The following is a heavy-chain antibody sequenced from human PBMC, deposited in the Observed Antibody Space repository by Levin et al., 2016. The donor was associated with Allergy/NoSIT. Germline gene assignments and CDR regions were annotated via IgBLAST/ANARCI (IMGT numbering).Heavy chain of an antibody. CDR2: IYHSGST. Sequence: VRQAPGKGLEWIGEIYHSGSTNYNPSLNSRVTISVDKSKNQFSLKLSSVTAADTAVYYCARGRRRYYDSSGYGMDVWGQGTTVTVSS. J-gene: IGHJ6*02. V-gene: IGHV4-4*02. CDR3: ARGRRRYYDSSGYGMDV. D-gene: IGHD3-22*01.